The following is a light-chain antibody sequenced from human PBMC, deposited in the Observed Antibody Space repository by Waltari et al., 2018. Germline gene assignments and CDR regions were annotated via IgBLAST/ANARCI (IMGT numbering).Light chain of an antibody. CDR3: SSRDNFNRHAVL. V-gene: IGLV3-19*01. CDR2: DKN. Sequence: SSDLTQDPAVSVALGQTVRITCQGDSLRRSFASWYQQRPGQAPILVISDKNSRPSGIPRRFSGSSSGNTASLTIASTQAEDEADYYCSSRDNFNRHAVLFGGGTKLTVL. CDR1: SLRRSF. J-gene: IGLJ3*02.